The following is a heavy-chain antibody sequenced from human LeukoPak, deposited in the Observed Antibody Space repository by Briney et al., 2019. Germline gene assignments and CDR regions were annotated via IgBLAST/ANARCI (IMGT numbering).Heavy chain of an antibody. D-gene: IGHD2-2*01. V-gene: IGHV3-48*01. J-gene: IGHJ3*02. CDR3: TREDYALDAFDI. CDR2: ISSSGSST. Sequence: GGSLRLSCAASGFPFSNHRMNWVRQPPGKGLEWVAYISSSGSSTFYVDSVKGRFTISRDNAKESLYLQMNTLRVEDTALYYCTREDYALDAFDIWGQGTMVTVSS. CDR1: GFPFSNHR.